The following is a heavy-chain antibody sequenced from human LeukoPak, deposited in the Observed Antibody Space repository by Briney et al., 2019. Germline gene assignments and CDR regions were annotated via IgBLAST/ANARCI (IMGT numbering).Heavy chain of an antibody. CDR3: ARGPEGRYFDWFLITWSDY. V-gene: IGHV3-48*03. D-gene: IGHD3-9*01. CDR1: GFDFSGFS. J-gene: IGHJ4*02. CDR2: ISSSGSTI. Sequence: PGGSLRLSCVVSGFDFSGFSMNWVRQAPGKGLEWVSYISSSGSTIYYADSVKGRFTISRDNAKNSLYLQMNSLRAEDTAVYYCARGPEGRYFDWFLITWSDYWGQGTLVTVSS.